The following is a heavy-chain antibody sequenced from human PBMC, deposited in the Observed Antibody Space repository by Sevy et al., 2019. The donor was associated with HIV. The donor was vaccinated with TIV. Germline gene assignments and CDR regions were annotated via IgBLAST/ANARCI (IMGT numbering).Heavy chain of an antibody. D-gene: IGHD6-13*01. V-gene: IGHV3-72*01. CDR1: GFTFSDHY. CDR3: ATHAGIAAAGRVFDY. CDR2: IRNKADSYTT. J-gene: IGHJ4*02. Sequence: GGSLRLSCAASGFTFSDHYMEWVRQAPGKGLEWVGRIRNKADSYTTEYAASVKGRFTISRDDSMNSLYLLMNSLKTEDTAVYSCATHAGIAAAGRVFDYWGQGTLVTVSS.